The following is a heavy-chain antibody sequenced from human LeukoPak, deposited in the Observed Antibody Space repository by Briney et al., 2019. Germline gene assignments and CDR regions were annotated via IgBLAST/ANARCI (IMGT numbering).Heavy chain of an antibody. CDR2: IWFEGSNE. CDR3: ARAVEPVSLGYCSGGSCYYPYYFDY. CDR1: GFTLSSFG. D-gene: IGHD2-15*01. Sequence: GGSLRLSCAASGFTLSSFGTHWVRQAPGKGLEWVAVIWFEGSNEYYADSVKGRFTISRDTSKNTLYLQMNSLRAEDTAVYYCARAVEPVSLGYCSGGSCYYPYYFDYWGQGTLVTVSS. V-gene: IGHV3-33*01. J-gene: IGHJ4*02.